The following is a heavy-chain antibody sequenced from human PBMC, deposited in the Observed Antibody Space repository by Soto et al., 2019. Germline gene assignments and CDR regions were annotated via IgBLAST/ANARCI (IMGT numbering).Heavy chain of an antibody. V-gene: IGHV1-3*04. Sequence: ASVKVSCKASGYTFNTYAFHWVRQAPGQGLEWMGWINTANGNTEYSQKFQGRVSIARDTSASTAYMELSSLRSEDTAVYYCARGYYALGSYYLENVAAYWGQGTLVTVSS. CDR3: ARGYYALGSYYLENVAAY. CDR1: GYTFNTYA. D-gene: IGHD3-10*01. CDR2: INTANGNT. J-gene: IGHJ4*02.